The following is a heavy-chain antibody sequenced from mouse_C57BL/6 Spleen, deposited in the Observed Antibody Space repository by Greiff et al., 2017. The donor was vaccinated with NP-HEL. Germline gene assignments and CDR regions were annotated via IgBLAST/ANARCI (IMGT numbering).Heavy chain of an antibody. V-gene: IGHV5-17*01. CDR2: ISSGSSTI. CDR3: AKGQVVDWYFDV. CDR1: GFTFSDYG. Sequence: EVKVVESGGGLVKPGGSLKLSCAASGFTFSDYGMHWVRQAPEKGLEWVAYISSGSSTIYYADTVKGRFTISRDNAKNTLFLQMTSLRSEDTAMYYCAKGQVVDWYFDVWGTGTTVTVSS. J-gene: IGHJ1*03. D-gene: IGHD1-1*01.